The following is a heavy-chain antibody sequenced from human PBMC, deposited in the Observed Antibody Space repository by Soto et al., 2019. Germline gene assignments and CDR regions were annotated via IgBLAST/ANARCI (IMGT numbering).Heavy chain of an antibody. CDR3: ARPHCSSPSCHEHWFDP. J-gene: IGHJ5*02. V-gene: IGHV5-51*01. CDR1: GCSFTSYW. D-gene: IGHD2-2*01. CDR2: IYPGDSDT. Sequence: PGESLKISGKGSGCSFTSYWIGWVRQMPGKGLEWMGIIYPGDSDTRYSPSFQGQVTISADKSISTAYLQGSSLKASDTAMYYCARPHCSSPSCHEHWFDPWGQGTLVTVSS.